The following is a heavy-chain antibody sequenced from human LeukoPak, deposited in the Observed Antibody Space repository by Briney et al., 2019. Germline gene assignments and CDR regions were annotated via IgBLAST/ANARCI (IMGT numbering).Heavy chain of an antibody. D-gene: IGHD6-13*01. J-gene: IGHJ4*02. CDR1: GVSVSSGSYY. V-gene: IGHV4-61*01. CDR2: IYNIGST. CDR3: ARVPAAGTGRDY. Sequence: SETLSLTCAVSGVSVSSGSYYWSWIRQPPGKGREWIGYIYNIGSTNYHPSLKSRVTISVDTSKNQFSLRLSSVTAADTAIYYCARVPAAGTGRDYWGQGTLVTVSS.